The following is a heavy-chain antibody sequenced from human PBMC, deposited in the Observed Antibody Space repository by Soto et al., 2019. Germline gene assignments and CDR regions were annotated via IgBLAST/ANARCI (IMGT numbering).Heavy chain of an antibody. V-gene: IGHV1-18*01. CDR1: GYTFTSYG. Sequence: ASVKVSCKASGYTFTSYGISWVRQAPGQGLEWMGWISAYYCNTNYAQKLQGRVTMTTDTSTSTAYMELRSLRSDVTAVYYCAREAYDYIWGSYRYKGPRPYYYMDVWGKGTTVTVSS. D-gene: IGHD3-16*02. J-gene: IGHJ6*03. CDR2: ISAYYCNT. CDR3: AREAYDYIWGSYRYKGPRPYYYMDV.